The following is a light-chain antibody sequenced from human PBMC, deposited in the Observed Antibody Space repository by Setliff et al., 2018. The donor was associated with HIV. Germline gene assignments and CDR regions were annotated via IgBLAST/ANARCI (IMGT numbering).Light chain of an antibody. CDR2: EVS. Sequence: QSALTQPTSVSGSPGQSITISCTGTSSDVGGYNYVSWYQHRPGKAPKVVIYEVSNRPSGVSNRFSGSKSGNTASLTISGLQAEEEADYYCSSYTSSGTPVFGGGTK. CDR1: SSDVGGYNY. CDR3: SSYTSSGTPV. V-gene: IGLV2-14*01. J-gene: IGLJ3*02.